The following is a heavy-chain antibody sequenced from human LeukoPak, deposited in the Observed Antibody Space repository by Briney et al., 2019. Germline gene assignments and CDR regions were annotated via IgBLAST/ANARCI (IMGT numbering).Heavy chain of an antibody. V-gene: IGHV4-59*01. CDR2: VYYTGST. J-gene: IGHJ6*02. CDR1: GGSIGSFY. Sequence: SETLSLTCTVSGGSIGSFYWTWIRQTPRKGLEWIGSVYYTGSTNYNPSLKSRVTISIDTSRSQFSLKLTSVTVADTAVYYCARDSRYSYGPGVTDVWGQGTTVTVSS. CDR3: ARDSRYSYGPGVTDV. D-gene: IGHD3-10*01.